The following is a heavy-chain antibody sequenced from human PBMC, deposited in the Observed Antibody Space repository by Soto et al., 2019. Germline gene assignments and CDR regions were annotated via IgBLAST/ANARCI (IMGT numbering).Heavy chain of an antibody. J-gene: IGHJ4*02. CDR2: ISYDGSNK. D-gene: IGHD2-15*01. V-gene: IGHV3-30*18. CDR1: GLIFRSYA. Sequence: PGESLILSCAASGLIFRSYAMHWVRQAPGKGLEWVAVISYDGSNKYYADSVKGRFTISRDNSKNTLYLQMNSLRAEDTAVYYCAKDPVPSVRKPCLDYYFDYWGQGTLVTVSS. CDR3: AKDPVPSVRKPCLDYYFDY.